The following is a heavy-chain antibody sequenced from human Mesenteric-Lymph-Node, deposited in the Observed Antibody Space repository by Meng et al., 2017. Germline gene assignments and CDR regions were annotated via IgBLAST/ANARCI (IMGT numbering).Heavy chain of an antibody. V-gene: IGHV1-2*06. CDR1: GYTFTGYY. CDR3: ARLDCGGDCLIDY. D-gene: IGHD2-21*02. CDR2: ISPNSGGT. J-gene: IGHJ4*02. Sequence: ASVKVSCKASGYTFTGYYIHWVRQAPGQGLEWMGRISPNSGGTHYAQNFQGRVTMTRDTSINTAYMELSRLKASDTAMYYCARLDCGGDCLIDYWGQGTLVTVSS.